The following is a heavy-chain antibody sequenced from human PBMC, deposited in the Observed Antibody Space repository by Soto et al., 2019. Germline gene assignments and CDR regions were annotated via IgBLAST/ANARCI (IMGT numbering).Heavy chain of an antibody. J-gene: IGHJ5*02. CDR3: ARLGVVREIITLVWWFDP. D-gene: IGHD3-10*01. CDR2: IYYSGST. V-gene: IGHV4-39*01. Sequence: QLQLQESGPGLVKPSETLSVTCTVSGGSISSSNYYWGWIRQPPGEGLEWIGSIYYSGSTFYNPSLKSRVSISVDTSKNQFSLKLSSVTAADTAVYYCARLGVVREIITLVWWFDPWGQGTLVTVSS. CDR1: GGSISSSNYY.